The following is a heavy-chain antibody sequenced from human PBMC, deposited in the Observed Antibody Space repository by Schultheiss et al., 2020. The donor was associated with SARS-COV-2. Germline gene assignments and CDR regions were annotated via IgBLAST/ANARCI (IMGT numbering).Heavy chain of an antibody. CDR2: IYPGDSDT. Sequence: GESLKISCKGSGYTFSNYWIGWVRQMPGKGLEWMGIIYPGDSDTRYSPSFQGQVTISADKSISTAYLQWSSLKASDTAMYYCARVNGNSGYYHDAFDIWGQGTMVTVSS. V-gene: IGHV5-51*01. CDR1: GYTFSNYW. J-gene: IGHJ3*02. D-gene: IGHD3-22*01. CDR3: ARVNGNSGYYHDAFDI.